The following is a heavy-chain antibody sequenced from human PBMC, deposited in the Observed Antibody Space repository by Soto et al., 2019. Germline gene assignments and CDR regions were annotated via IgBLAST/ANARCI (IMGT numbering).Heavy chain of an antibody. CDR3: ARRGGYYYGLDV. J-gene: IGHJ6*02. CDR1: GYTFANYW. CDR2: IHPGDSDT. Sequence: GESLKISCQASGYTFANYWLGWVRQMPGKGLEWMGIIHPGDSDTKYSPSFKGQVTISADMSISTAYLQWSSLKASDTAMYYCARRGGYYYGLDVWGQGTTVTVSS. V-gene: IGHV5-51*01. D-gene: IGHD3-3*01.